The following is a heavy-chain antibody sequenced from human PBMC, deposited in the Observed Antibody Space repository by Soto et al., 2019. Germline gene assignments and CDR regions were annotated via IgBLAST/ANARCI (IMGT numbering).Heavy chain of an antibody. CDR3: AKAAINSYGYQNVDY. CDR1: GFTFSSYT. Sequence: GGSLRLSCGASGFTFSSYTMSWVRQAPGKGLEWVSAIIGGGRDTYYADSVKGRFTISRDNSKNTLYLQMNSLRAEDTAVYYCAKAAINSYGYQNVDYWGQGPLVTVSS. D-gene: IGHD5-18*01. V-gene: IGHV3-23*01. J-gene: IGHJ4*02. CDR2: IIGGGRDT.